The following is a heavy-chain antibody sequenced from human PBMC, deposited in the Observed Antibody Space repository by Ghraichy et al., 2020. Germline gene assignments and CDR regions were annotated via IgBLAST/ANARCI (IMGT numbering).Heavy chain of an antibody. CDR3: ARSSFEGDRTGYKKGELDY. CDR1: GYPFSIYS. V-gene: IGHV1-18*01. J-gene: IGHJ4*02. D-gene: IGHD3/OR15-3a*01. CDR2: FTAYNGNT. Sequence: ASVKVSCKASGYPFSIYSITWVRQAPGQGLECMGWFTAYNGNTNYVQKFQGRVIMTTDTSTNTAYMELTSLRSDDTAVYYCARSSFEGDRTGYKKGELDYWGQGTLVTVSS.